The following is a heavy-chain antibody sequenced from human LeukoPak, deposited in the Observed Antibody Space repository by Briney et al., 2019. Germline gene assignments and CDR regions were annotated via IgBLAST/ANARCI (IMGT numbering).Heavy chain of an antibody. D-gene: IGHD3-16*02. J-gene: IGHJ4*02. CDR3: ARGRYYGYVWGSYRSSYFGY. CDR1: GGSFSGYY. Sequence: SETLSLTCAVYGGSFSGYYWSWIRQPPGKGLEWIGEINHSGSTNYNPSLKSRVTLSVDTSKNQFSLKLSSVTAADTAVYYCARGRYYGYVWGSYRSSYFGYWGQGTLVTVSS. V-gene: IGHV4-34*01. CDR2: INHSGST.